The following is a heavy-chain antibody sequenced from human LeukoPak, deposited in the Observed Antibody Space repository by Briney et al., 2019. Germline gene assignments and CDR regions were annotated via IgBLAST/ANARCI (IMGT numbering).Heavy chain of an antibody. CDR2: ISGSGGDT. CDR1: GFTFSNYA. Sequence: PGGSLRLSCAASGFTFSNYAMSWVRQAPGKGLEWVSGISGSGGDTYYADSVKGRFTISRDNSKNTLYLQMNSLRAEDTAVYYCAKVRANSSGYYLWFGVRVGAFDIWGQGTMVTVSS. CDR3: AKVRANSSGYYLWFGVRVGAFDI. J-gene: IGHJ3*02. V-gene: IGHV3-23*01. D-gene: IGHD3-22*01.